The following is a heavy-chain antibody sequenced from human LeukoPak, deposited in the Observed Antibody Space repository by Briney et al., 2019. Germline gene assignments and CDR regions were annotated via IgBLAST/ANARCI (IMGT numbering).Heavy chain of an antibody. Sequence: PGGSLRLSCAASGFTFSSYAMHWVRRAPGKGLEWVAVISYDGSNKYYADSVKGRFTISRDNSKNTLYLQMNSLRAEDTAVYYCARAPFDYYDSSGYSQTAEGQDYWGQGTLVTVSS. D-gene: IGHD3-22*01. CDR3: ARAPFDYYDSSGYSQTAEGQDY. V-gene: IGHV3-30*04. CDR2: ISYDGSNK. J-gene: IGHJ4*02. CDR1: GFTFSSYA.